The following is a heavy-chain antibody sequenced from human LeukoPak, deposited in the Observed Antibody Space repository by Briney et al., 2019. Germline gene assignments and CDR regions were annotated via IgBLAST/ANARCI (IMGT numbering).Heavy chain of an antibody. V-gene: IGHV1-69*06. CDR1: GGTFSSYA. Sequence: ASVKVSCKASGGTFSSYAISWVRQAPGQGLEWMGGIIPIFGTANYAQKFQGRVTITADKSTSTAYMELSSLRSEDTAVYYCARFPFGIVGARDPWGQGTLVTVSS. D-gene: IGHD1-26*01. J-gene: IGHJ5*02. CDR2: IIPIFGTA. CDR3: ARFPFGIVGARDP.